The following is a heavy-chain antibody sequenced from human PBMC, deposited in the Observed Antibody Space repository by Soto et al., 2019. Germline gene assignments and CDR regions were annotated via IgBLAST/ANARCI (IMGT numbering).Heavy chain of an antibody. CDR3: AKSTGCSRGICN. V-gene: IGHV3-23*01. CDR1: GSTFSSSA. J-gene: IGHJ1*01. CDR2: ITGSGGGT. D-gene: IGHD1-26*01. Sequence: PGGSLRLSCAASGSTFSSSAMPWVRQAPGTGLEWLSAITGSGGGTYYADSVKGRFAISRDNSKYTLNLQMDSLRAGETAVYYCAKSTGCSRGICNWGQGTQVTVSS.